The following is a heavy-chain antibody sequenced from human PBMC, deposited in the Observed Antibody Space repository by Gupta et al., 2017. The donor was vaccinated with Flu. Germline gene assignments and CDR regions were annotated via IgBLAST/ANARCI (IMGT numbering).Heavy chain of an antibody. J-gene: IGHJ4*02. CDR1: GFTFSSYS. CDR3: ARGWKIEGSGDY. Sequence: GGSLRLSCAASGFTFSSYSMNWVRQAPGKGLEWVSSISSSSSYIYYADSVKGRFTISRDNAKNSLFLQMNSLRAEDTAVYYCARGWKIEGSGDYWGQGTLVTVSS. V-gene: IGHV3-21*01. D-gene: IGHD2-15*01. CDR2: ISSSSSYI.